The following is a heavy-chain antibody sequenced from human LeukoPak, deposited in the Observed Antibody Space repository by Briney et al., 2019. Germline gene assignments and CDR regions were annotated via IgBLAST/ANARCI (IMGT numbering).Heavy chain of an antibody. CDR3: ARRDYRKRMDY. Sequence: SETLSLTCAVYGGSFSGYYWSWIRQPPGKGLEWIGENNHSGSTNYNSSLKSRVTISVDTSKNQFSLKLSSVTAADTAVYYCARRDYRKRMDYWGQGTLVTVSS. CDR2: NNHSGST. D-gene: IGHD1-14*01. J-gene: IGHJ4*02. V-gene: IGHV4-34*01. CDR1: GGSFSGYY.